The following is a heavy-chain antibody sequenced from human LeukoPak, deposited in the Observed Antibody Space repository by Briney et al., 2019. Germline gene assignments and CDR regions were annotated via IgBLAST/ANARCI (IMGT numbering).Heavy chain of an antibody. D-gene: IGHD5-18*01. Sequence: QPGGSLRLSCAASGFTVSSNYMSWVRQAPGKGLEWVSVIYSGGSTYYADSVKGRFTISRDNSKNTLYLQMNSLRAEDTAVHYCARGVYSYGPLYFDYWGQGTLVTVSS. CDR3: ARGVYSYGPLYFDY. CDR2: IYSGGST. J-gene: IGHJ4*02. CDR1: GFTVSSNY. V-gene: IGHV3-66*02.